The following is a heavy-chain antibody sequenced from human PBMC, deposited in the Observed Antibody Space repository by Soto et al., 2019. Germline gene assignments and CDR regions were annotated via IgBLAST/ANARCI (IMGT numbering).Heavy chain of an antibody. D-gene: IGHD7-27*01. V-gene: IGHV3-48*04. J-gene: IGHJ5*02. Sequence: GGSLRLSCAASGFTFSSYSMNWVRQAPGKGLEWVSYISSSSSTIYYADSVKGRFTISRDNAKNSLYLQMNSLRAEDTAVYYCASFLGINWFDPWGQGTLVTVSS. CDR3: ASFLGINWFDP. CDR1: GFTFSSYS. CDR2: ISSSSSTI.